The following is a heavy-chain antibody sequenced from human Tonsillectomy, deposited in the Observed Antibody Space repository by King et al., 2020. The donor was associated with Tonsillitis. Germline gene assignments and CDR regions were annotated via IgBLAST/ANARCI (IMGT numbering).Heavy chain of an antibody. CDR3: ARVRFLEWLLNY. CDR1: GYTFTGYY. Sequence: QLVQSGAEVKKPGASVKVSCKASGYTFTGYYMHWVRQAPGQGLEWMGWINPNSGGTNYAKKFQGRVTMTRDTSISTAYMELSRLRSDDTAVYYCARVRFLEWLLNYWGQGTLVTVSS. CDR2: INPNSGGT. V-gene: IGHV1-2*02. J-gene: IGHJ4*02. D-gene: IGHD3-3*01.